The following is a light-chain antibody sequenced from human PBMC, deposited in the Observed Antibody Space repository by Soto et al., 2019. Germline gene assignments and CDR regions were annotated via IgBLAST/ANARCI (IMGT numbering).Light chain of an antibody. CDR3: QQTTSFPLT. J-gene: IGKJ4*01. Sequence: DIQVTQSPSSVSASVGDRVTITCRASQGITSWLAWYQQKPGRAPKLLIYAASSLQSGVPSRFSGSGFGSDFTRTISSLQPEDFATYYCQQTTSFPLTYGGGTKVEIK. V-gene: IGKV1-12*01. CDR2: AAS. CDR1: QGITSW.